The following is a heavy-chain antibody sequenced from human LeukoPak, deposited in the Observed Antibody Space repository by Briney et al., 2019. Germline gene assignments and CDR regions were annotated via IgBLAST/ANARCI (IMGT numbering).Heavy chain of an antibody. V-gene: IGHV3-33*01. CDR1: GFAFSSYG. D-gene: IGHD4-17*01. J-gene: IGHJ6*02. CDR2: IWYDGSNK. CDR3: ARAPQSIDYGDYYYYGMDV. Sequence: GGSLRLSCAASGFAFSSYGMHWVRQAPGKGLEWVAVIWYDGSNKYYADSVKGRFTISRDNSKNTLYLQMNSLRAEDTAVYYCARAPQSIDYGDYYYYGMDVWGQGTTVTVSS.